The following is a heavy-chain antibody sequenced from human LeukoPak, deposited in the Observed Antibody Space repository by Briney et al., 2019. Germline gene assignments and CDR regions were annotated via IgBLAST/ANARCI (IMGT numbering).Heavy chain of an antibody. J-gene: IGHJ5*02. CDR2: INPNSGGT. Sequence: ASVTVSCKASGYTFTGYYMHWVRQAPGQGLEWMGWINPNSGGTNYAQKFQGRVTMTRDTSISTAYMELSRLRSDDTAVYYCARDILPYSLNWFDPWGQGTLVTVSS. CDR1: GYTFTGYY. V-gene: IGHV1-2*02. D-gene: IGHD6-13*01. CDR3: ARDILPYSLNWFDP.